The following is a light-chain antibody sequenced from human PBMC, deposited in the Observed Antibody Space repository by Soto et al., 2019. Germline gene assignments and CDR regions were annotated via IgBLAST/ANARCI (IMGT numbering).Light chain of an antibody. CDR2: GAS. CDR3: QQYNNWPLT. CDR1: QSVSSN. V-gene: IGKV3-15*01. J-gene: IGKJ1*01. Sequence: EIVMTQSPATLSVSPGERATLSCRASQSVSSNLAWYQQKPDQAPRLLIYGASTRATGIPARFSGSGSGTEFTLTISSLQSEDFAVYYCQQYNNWPLTFGQGTKV.